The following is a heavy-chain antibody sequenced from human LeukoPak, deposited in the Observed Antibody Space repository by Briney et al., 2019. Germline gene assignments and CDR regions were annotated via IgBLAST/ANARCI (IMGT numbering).Heavy chain of an antibody. V-gene: IGHV3-48*03. CDR3: ASWGRYFDSSGYYYNWFDP. CDR1: GFTFSSYE. Sequence: GGSLRLSCAASGFTFSSYEMNWVRQAPGKGLEWVSYISSSGSTIYYADSAKGRFTISRDNAKNSLYLQMNSLRAEDTAVYYCASWGRYFDSSGYYYNWFDPWGQGTLVTVSS. CDR2: ISSSGSTI. D-gene: IGHD3-22*01. J-gene: IGHJ5*02.